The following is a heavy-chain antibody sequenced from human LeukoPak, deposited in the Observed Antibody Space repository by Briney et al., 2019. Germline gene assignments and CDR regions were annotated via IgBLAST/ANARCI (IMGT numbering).Heavy chain of an antibody. CDR1: GFTFSRYG. V-gene: IGHV3-30*02. Sequence: PGGSLRLSCAASGFTFSRYGMYWVRQAPGKGLEWVAFIRYDGSNTYYADSVKGRFTISRDNSKNTLYLQMNSLRAEDTAVYYCAKAGGASRSSWYIHIGLSGWFDPWGQGTLVTVSS. J-gene: IGHJ5*02. CDR2: IRYDGSNT. D-gene: IGHD6-13*01. CDR3: AKAGGASRSSWYIHIGLSGWFDP.